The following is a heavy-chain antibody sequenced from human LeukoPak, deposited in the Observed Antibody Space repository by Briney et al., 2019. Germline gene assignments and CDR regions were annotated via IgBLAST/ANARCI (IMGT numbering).Heavy chain of an antibody. D-gene: IGHD3-22*01. Sequence: SQTLSLTCTVSGDSISSDSYNWNWIRQPAGKGLEWIGRIHISGSTNHNPSLKSRVTLSVDTSKNQFSLKLSPVTAADTAVYYCARDTYKYDSSGYYYYYYGMDVWGQGTTVTVSS. V-gene: IGHV4-61*02. CDR3: ARDTYKYDSSGYYYYYYGMDV. CDR2: IHISGST. CDR1: GDSISSDSYN. J-gene: IGHJ6*02.